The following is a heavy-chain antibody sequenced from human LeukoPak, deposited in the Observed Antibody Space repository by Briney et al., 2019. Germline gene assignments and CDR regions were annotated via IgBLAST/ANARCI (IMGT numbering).Heavy chain of an antibody. Sequence: SQTLSLTCTVSGGSISSGSYYWSWIRQPAGKGLEWIGRIYTSGSTDYNPSLKSRLTISVDTSKNQFSLKLTSVTAADTAVYYCARDFSGSYYDSWFDPWGQGTLVTVSS. V-gene: IGHV4-61*02. D-gene: IGHD1-26*01. CDR2: IYTSGST. CDR1: GGSISSGSYY. J-gene: IGHJ5*02. CDR3: ARDFSGSYYDSWFDP.